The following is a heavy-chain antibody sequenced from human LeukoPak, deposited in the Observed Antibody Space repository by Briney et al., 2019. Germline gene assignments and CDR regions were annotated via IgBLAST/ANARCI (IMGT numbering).Heavy chain of an antibody. CDR3: ARDFLHLGG. D-gene: IGHD3-16*01. Sequence: GGSLRLSCAASGFTFSSYEMNWVRQAPGKGLVWVSRIKTDGSNTNYADSVKGRFTISRDNAKNTLYLQMSSLRAEDTAVYYCARDFLHLGGWGQGTMVTVSS. J-gene: IGHJ3*01. V-gene: IGHV3-74*01. CDR1: GFTFSSYE. CDR2: IKTDGSNT.